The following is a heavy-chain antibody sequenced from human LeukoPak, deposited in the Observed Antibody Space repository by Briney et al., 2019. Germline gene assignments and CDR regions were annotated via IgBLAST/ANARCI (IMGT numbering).Heavy chain of an antibody. CDR2: ISYDGSNK. J-gene: IGHJ4*02. Sequence: PGRSLRLSCAASGFTFSNYAMHWVRQAPGKGLEWVAVISYDGSNKYYADSVKGRFTISRDNSKNTLYLQMNSLRAEDTAVYYCAKDEREAAVFDYWGQGTLVTVSS. CDR1: GFTFSNYA. CDR3: AKDEREAAVFDY. D-gene: IGHD6-13*01. V-gene: IGHV3-30-3*01.